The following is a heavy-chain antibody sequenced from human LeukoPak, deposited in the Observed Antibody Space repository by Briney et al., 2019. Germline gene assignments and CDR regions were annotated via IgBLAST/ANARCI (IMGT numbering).Heavy chain of an antibody. D-gene: IGHD3-16*02. Sequence: PGRSLRLSCAASGFTFHVYAIYWVRQAPGKGLEWVSLISGNGHTISYADSVRGRFTISRDNTKNSLYLQMDSLTTEDTAVYYCARDDGASSLLDFWGQGTLVTVSS. CDR1: GFTFHVYA. V-gene: IGHV3-43*02. J-gene: IGHJ4*02. CDR2: ISGNGHTI. CDR3: ARDDGASSLLDF.